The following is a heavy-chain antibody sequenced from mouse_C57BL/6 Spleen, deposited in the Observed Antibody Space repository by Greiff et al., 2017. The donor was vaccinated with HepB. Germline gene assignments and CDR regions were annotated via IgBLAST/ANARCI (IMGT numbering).Heavy chain of an antibody. D-gene: IGHD3-2*02. CDR2: IDPSDSYT. CDR1: GYTFTSYW. Sequence: VKLQQPGAELVKPGASVKLSCKASGYTFTSYWMQWVKQRPGQGLEWIGEIDPSDSYTNYNQKFKGKATLTVDTSSSTAYMQLSSLTSEDSAVYYCARSGKDAMDYWGQGTSVTVSS. V-gene: IGHV1-50*01. CDR3: ARSGKDAMDY. J-gene: IGHJ4*01.